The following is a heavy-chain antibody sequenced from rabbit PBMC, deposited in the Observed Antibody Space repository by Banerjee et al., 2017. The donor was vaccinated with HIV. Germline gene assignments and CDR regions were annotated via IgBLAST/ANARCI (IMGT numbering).Heavy chain of an antibody. J-gene: IGHJ4*01. V-gene: IGHV1S45*01. D-gene: IGHD1-1*01. CDR1: GIDFSSYYY. CDR3: ARGADYGYYGLNL. Sequence: QQQLEESGGGLVKPGGTLTLTCKASGIDFSSYYYMCWVRQAPGKGLEWIASIYAGSSGTNYYAGWAKGRFTISKTSSTTVTLQMTSLTAADTATYFCARGADYGYYGLNLWGPGTLVTDS. CDR2: IYAGSSGTN.